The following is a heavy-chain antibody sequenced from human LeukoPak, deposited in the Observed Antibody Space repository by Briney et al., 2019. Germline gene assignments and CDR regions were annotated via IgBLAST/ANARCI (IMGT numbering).Heavy chain of an antibody. CDR2: ISSSGSTI. Sequence: GGSLRLSCAASGFTFSSYEMNWVRQAPGKGLEWVSYISSSGSTIYYADSVKGRFTISRDNAKNSLYLQMNSLRAEDTAVYYCARWVNRVMLDAFDIWGQGTMVTVSS. CDR1: GFTFSSYE. D-gene: IGHD3-16*01. CDR3: ARWVNRVMLDAFDI. J-gene: IGHJ3*02. V-gene: IGHV3-48*03.